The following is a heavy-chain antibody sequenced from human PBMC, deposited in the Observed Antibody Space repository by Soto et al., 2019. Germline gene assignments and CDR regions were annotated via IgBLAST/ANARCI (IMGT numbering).Heavy chain of an antibody. J-gene: IGHJ6*02. Sequence: EVQLVQSGAEVKKPGESLRISCKGSGYSFTSYWISWVRQMPGKGLEWMGRIDPSDSYTNYSPSFQGHVTISADKSISTAYLQLSSRKASDTAMYYCARLAMATRRGYYGMDVWGQGTTVTVSS. CDR2: IDPSDSYT. CDR1: GYSFTSYW. CDR3: ARLAMATRRGYYGMDV. V-gene: IGHV5-10-1*01. D-gene: IGHD5-12*01.